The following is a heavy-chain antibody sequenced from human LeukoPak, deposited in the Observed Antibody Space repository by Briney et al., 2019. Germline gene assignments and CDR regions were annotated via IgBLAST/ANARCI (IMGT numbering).Heavy chain of an antibody. CDR2: ISSRASTI. Sequence: GSLRLSCAASGFTFSSYDMNWVRRAPGKGLEWISYISSRASTIYYADSVKGRFTISRENAKNSLYLQMNSLRAEDTAVYYCARDGRSTWYGVGYFDYWGQGTPVTVSS. V-gene: IGHV3-48*03. CDR3: ARDGRSTWYGVGYFDY. CDR1: GFTFSSYD. D-gene: IGHD6-13*01. J-gene: IGHJ4*02.